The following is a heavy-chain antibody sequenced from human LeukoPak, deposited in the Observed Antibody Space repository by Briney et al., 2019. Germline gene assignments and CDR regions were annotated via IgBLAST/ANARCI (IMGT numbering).Heavy chain of an antibody. J-gene: IGHJ4*02. Sequence: GGSLRLSCVASGFSFSDYWMSWVRQALGKGPEWVATIRNDGWEKKYVGSVMGRYTIFRDNGKNSLDLQMDSLRGEDTAVYYCVRGGKKYGDKWGQGTLVTVSS. CDR2: IRNDGWEK. CDR1: GFSFSDYW. D-gene: IGHD5-24*01. CDR3: VRGGKKYGDK. V-gene: IGHV3-7*01.